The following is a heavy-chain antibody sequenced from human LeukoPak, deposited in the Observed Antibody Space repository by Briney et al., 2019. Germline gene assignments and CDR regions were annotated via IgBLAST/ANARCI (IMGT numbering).Heavy chain of an antibody. J-gene: IGHJ4*02. V-gene: IGHV3-23*01. CDR2: ISGSGGST. CDR3: AKDREPFSTSCQLFDY. Sequence: PGGSLRLSCAASGFTFSSYAMSWVRQAPGKGLEWVSAISGSGGSTYYADSVKGRFTISRDNSKNTLYLQMNSLRAEDTAVYYCAKDREPFSTSCQLFDYWGQGTLVTVSS. D-gene: IGHD2-2*01. CDR1: GFTFSSYA.